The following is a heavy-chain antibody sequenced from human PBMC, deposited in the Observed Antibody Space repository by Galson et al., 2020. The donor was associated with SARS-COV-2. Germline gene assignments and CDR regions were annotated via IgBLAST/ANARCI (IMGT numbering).Heavy chain of an antibody. J-gene: IGHJ5*02. CDR2: INPKSGGT. D-gene: IGHD3-3*01. Sequence: ASVKVSCKASGYTFIDYYIHWVRQAPGQGLEWMGWINPKSGGTNYAQKFQGRVIMTRDTSISTAYMELSRLRSDDTAVYYCARWGIFGVAIREVWFDPWGQGTLVTVSS. CDR1: GYTFIDYY. CDR3: ARWGIFGVAIREVWFDP. V-gene: IGHV1-2*02.